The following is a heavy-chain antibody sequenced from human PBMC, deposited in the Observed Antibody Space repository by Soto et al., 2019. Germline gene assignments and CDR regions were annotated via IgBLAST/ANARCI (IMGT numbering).Heavy chain of an antibody. D-gene: IGHD1-26*01. CDR3: ARDRSGSYSELDY. V-gene: IGHV1-18*01. CDR1: GYTFTSYG. CDR2: ISAYNGNT. J-gene: IGHJ4*02. Sequence: GASVKVSCKASGYTFTSYGISWVRQAPGQGLEWMGWISAYNGNTNYAQKFQGRVTITTDTSASTAYMELSSLRSEDTAVYYCARDRSGSYSELDYWGQGTLVTVPS.